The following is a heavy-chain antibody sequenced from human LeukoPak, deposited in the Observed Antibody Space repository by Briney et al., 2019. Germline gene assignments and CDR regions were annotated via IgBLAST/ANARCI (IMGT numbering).Heavy chain of an antibody. J-gene: IGHJ3*02. CDR3: VKDGADSSGWYYGFDT. D-gene: IGHD6-19*01. V-gene: IGHV1-8*03. CDR1: GYTFTSYD. CDR2: MNPNSGNT. Sequence: GASVKVSCKASGYTFTSYDINWVRQATGQGLEWMGWMNPNSGNTGYAQKFQGRVTITRNTSISTAYMELSSLRSEDTAVYYCVKDGADSSGWYYGFDTWGQGTMVIVSS.